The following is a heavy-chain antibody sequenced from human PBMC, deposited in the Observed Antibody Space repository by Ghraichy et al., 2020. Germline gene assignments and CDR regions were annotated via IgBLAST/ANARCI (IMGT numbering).Heavy chain of an antibody. Sequence: GGSLRLSCVPSGVSFSDYFVSWIRQAPGKGLEWVSYISRRSYTNYADSVKGRFTISRDNAKDSVFLQMNSLRPEDTAVYYYARSIVAGTLLSNHNKMDVWGRGTTVTVSS. CDR1: GVSFSDYF. CDR3: ARSIVAGTLLSNHNKMDV. V-gene: IGHV3-11*03. J-gene: IGHJ6*02. CDR2: ISRRSYT. D-gene: IGHD1-1*01.